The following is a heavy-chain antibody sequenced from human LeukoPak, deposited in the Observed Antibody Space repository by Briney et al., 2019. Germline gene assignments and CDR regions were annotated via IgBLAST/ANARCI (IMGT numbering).Heavy chain of an antibody. V-gene: IGHV4-38-2*02. J-gene: IGHJ3*02. CDR3: ARYGLLRLSEINAFHI. D-gene: IGHD5-18*01. Sequence: SETLSLTCTVSDYSISSGYYWGWIRQPPGKGLEWIGSIYYNGNTYYSPSLKSRVTISIDTSKNHFSLKLNSVTAADTAVYYCARYGLLRLSEINAFHIWGQGTMVTVSS. CDR1: DYSISSGYY. CDR2: IYYNGNT.